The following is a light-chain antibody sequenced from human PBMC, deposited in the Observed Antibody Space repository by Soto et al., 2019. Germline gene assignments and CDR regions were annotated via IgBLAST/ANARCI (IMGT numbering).Light chain of an antibody. Sequence: HSVITQAASVSGSPGHPITIAYTGTTSDVGAFNHVSWYQQHPNKAPTLVIYDVNKRPSGVSSRFSGSKSGDTASLTISSLQAEDGADYFCSSFSSSSTPVLFGGGTKVTVL. CDR1: TSDVGAFNH. CDR3: SSFSSSSTPVL. V-gene: IGLV2-14*03. CDR2: DVN. J-gene: IGLJ3*02.